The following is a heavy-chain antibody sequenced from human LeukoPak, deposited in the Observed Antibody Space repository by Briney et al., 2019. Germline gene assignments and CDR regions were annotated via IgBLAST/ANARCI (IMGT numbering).Heavy chain of an antibody. CDR1: GFTFSSYT. CDR3: AKGFSGIAARTNFDY. Sequence: GGSLRLSCAASGFTFSSYTMSWVRQAPGKGLEWVSAISGSGGSTYYADSVKGRFTISRDNSKNTLYLQMNSLRAEDTAVYYCAKGFSGIAARTNFDYWGQGTLVTVSS. D-gene: IGHD6-6*01. CDR2: ISGSGGST. V-gene: IGHV3-23*01. J-gene: IGHJ4*02.